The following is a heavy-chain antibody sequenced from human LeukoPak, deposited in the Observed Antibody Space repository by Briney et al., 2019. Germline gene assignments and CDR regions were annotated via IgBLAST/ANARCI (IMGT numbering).Heavy chain of an antibody. J-gene: IGHJ6*02. V-gene: IGHV4-59*01. CDR1: GGSISSYY. Sequence: SETLSLTCTVSGGSISSYYWSWIRQPPGKGLEWIGYIYYSGSTNYNPSLKSRVTISVDTSKNQFSLKLSSVTAADTAVYYCATQGGYSSSWCAFHYGMDVWGQGTTVTVSS. D-gene: IGHD6-13*01. CDR3: ATQGGYSSSWCAFHYGMDV. CDR2: IYYSGST.